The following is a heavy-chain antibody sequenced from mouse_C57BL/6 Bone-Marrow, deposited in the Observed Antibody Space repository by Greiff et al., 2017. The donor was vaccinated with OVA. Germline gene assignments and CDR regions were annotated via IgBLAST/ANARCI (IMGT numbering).Heavy chain of an antibody. CDR3: ASVYDGYYHYFDY. V-gene: IGHV1-54*01. Sequence: VQLVESGAELVRPGTSVKVSCKASGYAFTNYLIEWVKQRPGQGLEWIGVINPGSGGTNYNEKFKGKATLTADKSSSTAYMQLSSLTSEDSAVYFCASVYDGYYHYFDYWGQGTTLTVSS. CDR1: GYAFTNYL. J-gene: IGHJ2*01. CDR2: INPGSGGT. D-gene: IGHD2-3*01.